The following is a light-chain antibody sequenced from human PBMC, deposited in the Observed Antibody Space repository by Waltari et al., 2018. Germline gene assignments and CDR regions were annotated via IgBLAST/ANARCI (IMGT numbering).Light chain of an antibody. J-gene: IGKJ3*01. CDR2: AAS. V-gene: IGKV1-39*01. Sequence: DIQLTQSPSSLSASVGDRATITCRASRNIVSYLNWYQQKPGQAPTLLIYAASTLQSEVPARSSGSGSGTDCTRTISSLQPEDFASYYWQQSYSPPRTFGPGPKW. CDR1: RNIVSY. CDR3: QQSYSPPRT.